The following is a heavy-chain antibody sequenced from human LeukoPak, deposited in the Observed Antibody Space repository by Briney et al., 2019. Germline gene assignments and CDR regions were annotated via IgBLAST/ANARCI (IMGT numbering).Heavy chain of an antibody. CDR2: ISGDGRDI. D-gene: IGHD3-10*01. Sequence: GGSLRLSCAASAFTFSSYGMSWVRQAPGKGLEWVSAISGDGRDIFYADAVKGRFTISRDNSKNTLYLQMNSLRAEDTAVYYCASGSYGSGFYYSYYMDVWGKGTTVTVSS. CDR1: AFTFSSYG. J-gene: IGHJ6*03. V-gene: IGHV3-23*01. CDR3: ASGSYGSGFYYSYYMDV.